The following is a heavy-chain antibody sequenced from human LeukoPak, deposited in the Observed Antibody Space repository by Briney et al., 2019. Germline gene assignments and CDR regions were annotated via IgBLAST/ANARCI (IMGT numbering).Heavy chain of an antibody. CDR3: ARVGSSSSY. V-gene: IGHV3-30*03. D-gene: IGHD6-6*01. CDR2: ISYDGSNK. J-gene: IGHJ4*02. Sequence: GGSLRLSCAASGFTFSSYGMHWVRQAPGKGLEWVAVISYDGSNKYYADSVKGRFTISRDNSKNTLYLQMNSLRAEDTAVYYCARVGSSSSYWGQGTLVTVSS. CDR1: GFTFSSYG.